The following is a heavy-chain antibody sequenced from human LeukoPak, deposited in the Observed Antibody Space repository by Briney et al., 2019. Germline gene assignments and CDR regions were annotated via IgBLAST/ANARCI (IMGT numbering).Heavy chain of an antibody. Sequence: LXXXCXXSGFTFXSYAMNWVRQAPGKGLEWVSTISGSGDNTYYADSVKGRFTISRDNSKNTLYLQMNSLRAEDTAIYYCAKTTVTTGVNWFDPWGQGALVTVSS. J-gene: IGHJ5*02. D-gene: IGHD4-17*01. CDR1: GFTFXSYA. V-gene: IGHV3-23*01. CDR3: AKTTVTTGVNWFDP. CDR2: ISGSGDNT.